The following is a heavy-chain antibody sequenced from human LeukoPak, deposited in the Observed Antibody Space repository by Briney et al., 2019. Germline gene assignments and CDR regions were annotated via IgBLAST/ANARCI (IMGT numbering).Heavy chain of an antibody. CDR2: IKQDGSEK. V-gene: IGHV3-7*01. CDR1: GFTFSTYW. D-gene: IGHD3-10*01. J-gene: IGHJ4*02. CDR3: ARDMVRGVFTTRTIDY. Sequence: GGSLRLSCAASGFTFSTYWMSWVRQAPGKGLEWVANIKQDGSEKYYADSVEGRFTISRDNARNSLYLQMNSLRAEDTAVYYCARDMVRGVFTTRTIDYWGQGTLVTVSS.